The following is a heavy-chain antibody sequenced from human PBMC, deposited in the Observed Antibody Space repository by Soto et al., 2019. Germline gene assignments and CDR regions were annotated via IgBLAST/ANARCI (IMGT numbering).Heavy chain of an antibody. V-gene: IGHV1-18*01. CDR1: GYTFTSYG. CDR2: ISAYNGNT. J-gene: IGHJ6*02. Sequence: ASVKVSCKASGYTFTSYGISWVRQAPGQGLEWIGWISAYNGNTNYAQKLQGRVTMTTDTSTSTAYMELRSLRSDDTAVYYCARDPYYDILTGYYTVHYYYGMDVWGQGTTVTVSS. D-gene: IGHD3-9*01. CDR3: ARDPYYDILTGYYTVHYYYGMDV.